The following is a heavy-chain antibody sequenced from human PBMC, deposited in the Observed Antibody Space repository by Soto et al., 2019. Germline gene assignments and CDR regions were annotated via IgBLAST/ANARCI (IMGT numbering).Heavy chain of an antibody. CDR2: INHTGGT. Sequence: SETLSLTCAVYGGSVNGYYWNWIRQPPGKGLEWIGEINHTGGTHYNPSIKSRVTMSVDTSKNQFSLRLSSVTAADTAIYYCATRITVFGLLIPPFDPWGQGTQVTVSS. V-gene: IGHV4-34*01. D-gene: IGHD3-3*01. J-gene: IGHJ5*02. CDR1: GGSVNGYY. CDR3: ATRITVFGLLIPPFDP.